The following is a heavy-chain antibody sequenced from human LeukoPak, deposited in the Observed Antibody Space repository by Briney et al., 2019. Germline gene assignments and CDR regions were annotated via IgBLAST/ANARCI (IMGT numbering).Heavy chain of an antibody. CDR1: GFTFSTYA. V-gene: IGHV3-23*01. Sequence: PGGSLRLSCAGSGFTFSTYAMSWVRQPPGKGLEWVSSIGGSGGNTYYADSVKGRFTISRDNSKNTLYLQMNSLRAEDTAVYYCAKIGGYGGSGRYFDLWGRGALVTVSS. J-gene: IGHJ2*01. D-gene: IGHD5-12*01. CDR3: AKIGGYGGSGRYFDL. CDR2: IGGSGGNT.